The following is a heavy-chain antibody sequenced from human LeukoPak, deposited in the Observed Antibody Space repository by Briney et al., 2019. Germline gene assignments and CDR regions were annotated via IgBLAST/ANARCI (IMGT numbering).Heavy chain of an antibody. CDR3: ARGRRRIAARPGNWFDP. D-gene: IGHD6-6*01. J-gene: IGHJ5*02. CDR1: GGSISSSNW. CDR2: ISHSGST. V-gene: IGHV4-4*02. Sequence: SETLSLTCAVSGGSISSSNWWSWVRQPPGKGLEWIGEISHSGSTNYNPSLKSRVTISVDKSKNQFSLKLSSVTAADTAVYNCARGRRRIAARPGNWFDPWGQGTLVTVSS.